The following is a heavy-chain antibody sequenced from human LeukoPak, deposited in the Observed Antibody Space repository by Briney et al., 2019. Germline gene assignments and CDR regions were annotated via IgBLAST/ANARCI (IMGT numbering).Heavy chain of an antibody. CDR2: INPSGGST. CDR1: GYTFTGYY. V-gene: IGHV1-46*01. J-gene: IGHJ4*02. Sequence: ASVKVSCKASGYTFTGYYMHWVRQAPGQGLEWMGIINPSGGSTSYAQKFQGRVTMTRDMSTSTVYMELSSLRSEDTAVYYCASWSSSGDFDYWGQGTLVTVSS. CDR3: ASWSSSGDFDY. D-gene: IGHD3-3*01.